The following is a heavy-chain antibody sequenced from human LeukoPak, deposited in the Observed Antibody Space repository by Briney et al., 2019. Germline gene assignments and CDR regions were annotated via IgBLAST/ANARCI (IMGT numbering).Heavy chain of an antibody. Sequence: SVKVSCKASGGTFSSYAISWVRQAPGQGLEWMGGIIPIFGTANYAQKFQGRVTITADESTSTAYMELSSLRSEDTAVYYCARAGGTVAGPQQQFDYWGQGTLVTVSS. CDR1: GGTFSSYA. CDR3: ARAGGTVAGPQQQFDY. CDR2: IIPIFGTA. V-gene: IGHV1-69*01. J-gene: IGHJ4*02. D-gene: IGHD6-19*01.